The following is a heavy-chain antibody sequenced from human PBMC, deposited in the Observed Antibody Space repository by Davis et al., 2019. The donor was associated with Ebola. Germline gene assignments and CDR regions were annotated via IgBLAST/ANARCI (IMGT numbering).Heavy chain of an antibody. CDR1: GASATSGR. J-gene: IGHJ6*04. V-gene: IGHV6-1*01. Sequence: HPQTLSLTCAISGASATSGRWYWIRQSPSTGLEWLRRTYYSSKWYYDYAVSVKSRITINPDTSKNQFSLQLNSVTPEDTAVYYCARGWLRGGMDVWGEGTTVTVSS. CDR2: TYYSSKWYY. CDR3: ARGWLRGGMDV. D-gene: IGHD5-18*01.